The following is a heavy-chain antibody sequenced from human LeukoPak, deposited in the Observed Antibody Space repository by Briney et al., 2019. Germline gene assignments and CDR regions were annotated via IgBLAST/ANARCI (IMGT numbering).Heavy chain of an antibody. J-gene: IGHJ3*02. CDR2: VRTKTNRYAT. CDR1: GFTFSVSA. V-gene: IGHV3-73*01. CDR3: AKDWFGWFGESGAFDI. Sequence: PGGSLRLSCAASGFTFSVSAIHWVRQASGKGREGVGRVRTKTNRYATAYAESVKGRFTVSRDDSKNTAYLQMNSLTTEDTAVYYCAKDWFGWFGESGAFDIWGQGTMVTVSS. D-gene: IGHD3-10*01.